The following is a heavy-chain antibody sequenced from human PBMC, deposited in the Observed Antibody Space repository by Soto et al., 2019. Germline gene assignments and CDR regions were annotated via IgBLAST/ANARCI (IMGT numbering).Heavy chain of an antibody. CDR1: GFTFSSYE. J-gene: IGHJ6*02. CDR3: ARDLGFGIAARIPPGYYYGMDV. V-gene: IGHV3-48*03. CDR2: ISSSGSTI. D-gene: IGHD6-6*01. Sequence: LRLSCAAFGFTFSSYEMNWVRQAPGKGLEWVSYISSSGSTIYYADSVKGRFTISRDNAKNSLYLQMNSLRAEDTAVYYCARDLGFGIAARIPPGYYYGMDVWGQGTTVTVSS.